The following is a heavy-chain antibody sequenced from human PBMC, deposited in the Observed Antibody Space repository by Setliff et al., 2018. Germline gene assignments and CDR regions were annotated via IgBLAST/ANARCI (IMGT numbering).Heavy chain of an antibody. D-gene: IGHD3-22*01. V-gene: IGHV1-69*05. J-gene: IGHJ6*03. Sequence: ASVKVSCKASGGTFSSYAISWVRQAPGQGLEWMGGIIPFFGTTNYAQKFQGRVTIITDESTSTAFMQLSSLRSEDTAVYYCVREGVDSRSSTDYRYYMDVWGKGTTVTVSS. CDR1: GGTFSSYA. CDR2: IIPFFGTT. CDR3: VREGVDSRSSTDYRYYMDV.